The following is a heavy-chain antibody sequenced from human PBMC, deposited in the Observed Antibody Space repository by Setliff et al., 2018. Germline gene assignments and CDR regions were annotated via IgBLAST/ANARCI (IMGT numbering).Heavy chain of an antibody. Sequence: LGESLKISCKGSGRSFTSFWIGWVRQMPGKGLEWMGIIFPTDSDTRYSPSFRGQVTISADKSISTAYLQWSSLKASDTAIYYCARVGIKGGYYFDYWGQGTLVTVS. CDR3: ARVGIKGGYYFDY. J-gene: IGHJ4*02. CDR2: IFPTDSDT. D-gene: IGHD7-27*01. V-gene: IGHV5-51*01. CDR1: GRSFTSFW.